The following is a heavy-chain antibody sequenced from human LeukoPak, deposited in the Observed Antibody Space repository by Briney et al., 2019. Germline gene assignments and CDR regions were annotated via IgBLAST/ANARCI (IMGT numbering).Heavy chain of an antibody. J-gene: IGHJ4*02. Sequence: GGSLRLSCAASGFTFSSYAMSWVRQAPGKGLEWVSAISGSGGSTYYADSVKGRFTISRDNSKNTLYLQMNSLRAEDTAVYYCAKDGPVLNYDSSGYCHDYWGQGTLVTVSS. V-gene: IGHV3-23*01. CDR3: AKDGPVLNYDSSGYCHDY. CDR1: GFTFSSYA. CDR2: ISGSGGST. D-gene: IGHD3-22*01.